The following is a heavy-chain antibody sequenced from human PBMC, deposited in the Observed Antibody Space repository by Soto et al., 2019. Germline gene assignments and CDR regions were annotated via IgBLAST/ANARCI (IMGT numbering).Heavy chain of an antibody. J-gene: IGHJ4*02. CDR2: INPNSGGT. CDR1: GYTITGYY. Sequence: ASVKVSCKASGYTITGYYMHWVRQAPGQGLEWMGWINPNSGGTNYAQKFQGWVTMTRDTSISTAYMGLSRLRSDDTAVYCCAGGRLRFLEWLPNPFDYWGQETLVTVSS. CDR3: AGGRLRFLEWLPNPFDY. V-gene: IGHV1-2*04. D-gene: IGHD3-3*01.